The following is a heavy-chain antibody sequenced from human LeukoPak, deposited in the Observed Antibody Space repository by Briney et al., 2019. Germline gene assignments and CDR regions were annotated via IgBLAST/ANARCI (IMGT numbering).Heavy chain of an antibody. CDR1: GFTFSSYA. V-gene: IGHV3-23*01. CDR2: ISGSGGNT. J-gene: IGHJ4*01. D-gene: IGHD3-10*01. CDR3: ARDKVGVIPLFDY. Sequence: GGSLRLSCTASGFTFSSYAMNWVRQAPGRGLEWVSTISGSGGNTYYADSVRGRFTISRDNSKNTLYLQMNSLGAEDTALYYCARDKVGVIPLFDYWGHGTLVTVSS.